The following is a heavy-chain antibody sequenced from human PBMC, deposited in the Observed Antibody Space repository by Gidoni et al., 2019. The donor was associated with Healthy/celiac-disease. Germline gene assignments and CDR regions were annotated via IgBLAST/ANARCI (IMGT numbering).Heavy chain of an antibody. D-gene: IGHD3-9*01. CDR3: ARRERYFDWLVPFDY. CDR2: ISSSSSYI. J-gene: IGHJ4*02. V-gene: IGHV3-21*01. Sequence: EVQLVESGGGLVKPGGSLRLSCAASGFTYSSYSMNWVRQAPGKGLEWVSSISSSSSYIYYADSVKGRFTISRDNAKNSLYLQMNSLRAEDTAVYYCARRERYFDWLVPFDYWGQGTLVTVSS. CDR1: GFTYSSYS.